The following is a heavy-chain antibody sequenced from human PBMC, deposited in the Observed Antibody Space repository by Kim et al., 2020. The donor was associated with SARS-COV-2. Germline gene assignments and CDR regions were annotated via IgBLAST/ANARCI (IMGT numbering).Heavy chain of an antibody. CDR3: ARDRVAAAGTAIRKHPRYNWFDP. CDR1: GFTFSSYG. CDR2: IWYDGSNK. Sequence: GGSLRLSCAASGFTFSSYGMHWVRQAPGKGLEWVAVIWYDGSNKYYADSVKGRFTISRDNSKNTLYLQMNSLRAEDTAVYYCARDRVAAAGTAIRKHPRYNWFDPWGQGTLVTVSS. V-gene: IGHV3-33*01. D-gene: IGHD6-13*01. J-gene: IGHJ5*02.